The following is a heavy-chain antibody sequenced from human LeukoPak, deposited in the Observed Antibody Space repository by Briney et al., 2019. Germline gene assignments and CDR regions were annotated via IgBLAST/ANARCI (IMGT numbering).Heavy chain of an antibody. CDR3: ARNRASLNC. V-gene: IGHV3-7*01. D-gene: IGHD3-16*02. CDR2: IKQDGSEK. Sequence: PGGSLRLSCAASGFSISNYRMSWVRQAPGKGLEWVASIKQDGSEKYFVDSVEGRFTISRDNAKNSLYLQMNSLRVEDTAVYYCARNRASLNCWGQGTLVTVSS. J-gene: IGHJ4*02. CDR1: GFSISNYR.